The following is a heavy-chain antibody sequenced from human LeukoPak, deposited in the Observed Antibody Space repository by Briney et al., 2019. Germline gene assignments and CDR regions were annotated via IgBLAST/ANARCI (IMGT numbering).Heavy chain of an antibody. CDR3: ARIVVVVAAPWDYGMDV. CDR1: GGSISSSSYY. D-gene: IGHD2-15*01. CDR2: IYYSGST. J-gene: IGHJ6*02. Sequence: SETLSLTCTVSGGSISSSSYYWGWIRQPPGKGLEWIGSIYYSGSTYYNPSLKSRVTISVDTSKNQFSLKLSSVTAADTAVYYCARIVVVVAAPWDYGMDVWGQGTTVTVSS. V-gene: IGHV4-39*01.